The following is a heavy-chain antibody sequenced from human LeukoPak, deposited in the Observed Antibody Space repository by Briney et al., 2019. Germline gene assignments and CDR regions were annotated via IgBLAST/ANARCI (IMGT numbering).Heavy chain of an antibody. V-gene: IGHV3-21*01. Sequence: GGSLRLSCAACGFTFSSYSMNWVRQAPGKGLEWVSSISSSSSYIYYADSVKGRFTISRDNAKNSLYLQMNSLRAEDTAVYYCARLPLYSSGWYFYYYYMDVWGKGTTVTVSS. J-gene: IGHJ6*03. D-gene: IGHD6-19*01. CDR2: ISSSSSYI. CDR1: GFTFSSYS. CDR3: ARLPLYSSGWYFYYYYMDV.